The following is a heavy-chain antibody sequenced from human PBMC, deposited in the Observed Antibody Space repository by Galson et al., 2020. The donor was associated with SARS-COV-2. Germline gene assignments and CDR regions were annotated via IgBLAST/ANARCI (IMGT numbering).Heavy chain of an antibody. CDR3: ARDEGTRGYNYGRLYYGMDV. D-gene: IGHD5-18*01. CDR2: ISTSSSYT. J-gene: IGHJ6*02. Sequence: GGSLRLSCAASGFPFSTYSMHWVRLAPGKGLEWVSSISTSSSYTYYVNSVKGRFTISRDNPRNSLYLKMNSLRAEDTAVYYGARDEGTRGYNYGRLYYGMDVWGQGTTVTVSS. V-gene: IGHV3-21*01. CDR1: GFPFSTYS.